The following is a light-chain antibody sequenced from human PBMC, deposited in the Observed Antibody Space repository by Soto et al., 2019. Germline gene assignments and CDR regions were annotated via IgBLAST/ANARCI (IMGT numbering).Light chain of an antibody. J-gene: IGKJ1*01. V-gene: IGKV3-15*01. CDR1: QSVSGN. Sequence: ETVMTQSPSTLSVSPGEGSTLSCMASQSVSGNLAWYQQKPGQAPRLLIYGASTRATGIPARFSGSGSGTEFTLTIDSLQPEDFAVYYCQQYNNWPRTFGQGTKVDIK. CDR3: QQYNNWPRT. CDR2: GAS.